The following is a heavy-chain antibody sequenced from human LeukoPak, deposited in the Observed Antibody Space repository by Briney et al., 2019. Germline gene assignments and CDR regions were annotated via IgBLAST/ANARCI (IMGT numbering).Heavy chain of an antibody. CDR3: ARVFVGYCSSTSCLNWFDP. CDR2: ISTSGSAT. Sequence: GGSLRLSCAASGFTFSDYSMNWVRQAPGKGLEWVSTISTSGSATYYADSVKGRFTISRDNAKNTLYLQMNSLRAEDTAVYYCARVFVGYCSSTSCLNWFDPWGQGTLVTVSS. J-gene: IGHJ5*02. D-gene: IGHD2-2*01. V-gene: IGHV3-21*01. CDR1: GFTFSDYS.